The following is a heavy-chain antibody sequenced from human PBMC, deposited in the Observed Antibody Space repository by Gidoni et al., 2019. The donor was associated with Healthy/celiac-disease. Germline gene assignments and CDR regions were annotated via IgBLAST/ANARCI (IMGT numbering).Heavy chain of an antibody. D-gene: IGHD2-15*01. CDR2: ISGSGGST. CDR1: GLNCGSEA. Sequence: EVKLLESGGGLVQPGGCMRRSCAAPGLNCGSEAMSWVRQAPGKGLEWVSAISGSGGSTYYADPVKGRFTFSRANSKNTLYLQMNILSAEDTAVYYCAKARYCSGGSCSSVWFDPWGQGTLVTVSS. CDR3: AKARYCSGGSCSSVWFDP. V-gene: IGHV3-23*01. J-gene: IGHJ5*02.